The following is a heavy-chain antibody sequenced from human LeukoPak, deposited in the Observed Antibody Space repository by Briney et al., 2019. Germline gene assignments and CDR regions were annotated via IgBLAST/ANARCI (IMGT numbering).Heavy chain of an antibody. J-gene: IGHJ4*02. CDR2: IIPIFGTA. D-gene: IGHD6-13*01. CDR3: ARDDSEAGIDY. V-gene: IGHV1-69*13. Sequence: ASVKVSCKASGGTFSSYAISWVRQAPGQGLEWMGGIIPIFGTANYAQKFQGRVTITADESTSTAYMELNSLRSEDTAVYYCARDDSEAGIDYWGQGTLVTVSS. CDR1: GGTFSSYA.